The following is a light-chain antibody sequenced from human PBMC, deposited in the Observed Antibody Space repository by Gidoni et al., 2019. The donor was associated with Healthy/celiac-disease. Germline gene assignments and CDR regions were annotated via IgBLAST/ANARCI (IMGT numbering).Light chain of an antibody. CDR3: CSYAGSYTFVV. CDR2: DVS. Sequence: QTALTQPRSVSGSPGQSVTISCTGTSRDVGGNNYVAWYHQHPGKAPKLMIYDVSKRPSGVPDRFSGSKSGNTASLTISGLQAEDEADYYCCSYAGSYTFVVFGGGTKLTVL. V-gene: IGLV2-11*01. J-gene: IGLJ2*01. CDR1: SRDVGGNNY.